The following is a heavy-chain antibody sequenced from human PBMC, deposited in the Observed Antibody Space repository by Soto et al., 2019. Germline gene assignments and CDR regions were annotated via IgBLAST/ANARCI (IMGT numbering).Heavy chain of an antibody. CDR1: GFTFSSYA. J-gene: IGHJ6*02. V-gene: IGHV3-23*01. Sequence: GGSLRLSCAASGFTFSSYAMSWVRQAPGKGLEWVSAISGSGGSTYYADSGKGRFTISRDNSKNTLYLQMNSLRAEDTAVYYCAKDVSYGDYSYYYGMDVWGQGTMVTVSS. D-gene: IGHD4-17*01. CDR2: ISGSGGST. CDR3: AKDVSYGDYSYYYGMDV.